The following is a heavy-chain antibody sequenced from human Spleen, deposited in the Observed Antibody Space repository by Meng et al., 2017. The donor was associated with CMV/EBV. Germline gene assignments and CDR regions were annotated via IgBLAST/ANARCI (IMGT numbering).Heavy chain of an antibody. V-gene: IGHV3-23*03. J-gene: IGHJ4*02. D-gene: IGHD6-19*01. Sequence: GESLKISCAASGFTFSSYAMSWVRQAPGKGLEWVSVIYSGGSSTYYADSVKGRFTISRDNSKNTLYLQMNSLRAEDTAVYYCATSRYSGGWYTAFVDWDLGTLVTVSS. CDR2: IYSGGSST. CDR3: ATSRYSGGWYTAFVD. CDR1: GFTFSSYA.